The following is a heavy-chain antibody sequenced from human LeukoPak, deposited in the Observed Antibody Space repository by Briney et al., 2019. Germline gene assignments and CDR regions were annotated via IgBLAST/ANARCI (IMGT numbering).Heavy chain of an antibody. D-gene: IGHD6-19*01. Sequence: ASVKVSCKASGYTFTGYYMHWVRQAPGQGLEWMGWINPNSGGTNYVQKFQGRVTMTRDTSISTAYMELSRLRSDDTAVYYCARDQWGSSVAVEDYWGQGTLVTVSS. J-gene: IGHJ4*02. CDR3: ARDQWGSSVAVEDY. CDR2: INPNSGGT. V-gene: IGHV1-2*02. CDR1: GYTFTGYY.